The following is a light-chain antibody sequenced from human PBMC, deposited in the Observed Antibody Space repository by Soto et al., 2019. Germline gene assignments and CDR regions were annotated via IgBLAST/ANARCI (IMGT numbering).Light chain of an antibody. CDR2: AAS. CDR1: QNIGRW. V-gene: IGKV1-5*01. Sequence: DIQMSHSPSTLSASIGDRVTISCRASQNIGRWLAWYQQKPGKAPELLIYAASTLQSGVPSRFSGSGSGTDFTLTISCLQSEDFATYYCQQYYSFTTFGPGTKVDIK. J-gene: IGKJ3*01. CDR3: QQYYSFTT.